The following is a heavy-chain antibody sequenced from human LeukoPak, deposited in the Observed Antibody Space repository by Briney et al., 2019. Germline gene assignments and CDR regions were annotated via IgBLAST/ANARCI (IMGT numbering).Heavy chain of an antibody. CDR1: GGSISSTTYY. CDR3: ARVDCSGGSCYYRIAVAGTFDY. Sequence: SETLSLTCTVSGGSISSTTYYWDWIRQPPGKGLDWNGSIYYSGITYYNPSLKSRVTISVDTSKNQFSLKLSSVTAADTAVYYCARVDCSGGSCYYRIAVAGTFDYWGQGTLVTVSS. D-gene: IGHD2-15*01. J-gene: IGHJ4*02. V-gene: IGHV4-39*07. CDR2: IYYSGIT.